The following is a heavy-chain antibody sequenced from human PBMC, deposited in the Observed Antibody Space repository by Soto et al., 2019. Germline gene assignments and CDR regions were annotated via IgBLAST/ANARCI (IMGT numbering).Heavy chain of an antibody. Sequence: AQLVESGGGLVYPGGSLRLSCVASGFRFSDHSMNWFPQLPGKGLQWVSYISSSSDDIYYADSVKGRFTVSRDNAKNTLFLQMNSLRDDDSAIYYCARXPKGSLVTAWGQGSRVTVSS. V-gene: IGHV3-48*02. CDR2: ISSSSDDI. J-gene: IGHJ4*01. D-gene: IGHD2-21*02. CDR1: GFRFSDHS. CDR3: ARXPKGSLVTA.